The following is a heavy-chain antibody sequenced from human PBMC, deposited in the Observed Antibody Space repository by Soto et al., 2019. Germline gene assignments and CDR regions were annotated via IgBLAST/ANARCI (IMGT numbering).Heavy chain of an antibody. CDR3: ARLPQHRISRKYNWFDP. D-gene: IGHD2-2*01. CDR1: GGSISSSSYY. J-gene: IGHJ5*02. CDR2: MYYSGST. Sequence: QLQLQESGPGLVKPSETLSLTCTVSGGSISSSSYYWGWIRQPPGKGLEWIGSMYYSGSTYYNPSLKSRVTISVDTSKNQFSLKLSSVTAADTAVYYCARLPQHRISRKYNWFDPWGQGTLVTVSS. V-gene: IGHV4-39*01.